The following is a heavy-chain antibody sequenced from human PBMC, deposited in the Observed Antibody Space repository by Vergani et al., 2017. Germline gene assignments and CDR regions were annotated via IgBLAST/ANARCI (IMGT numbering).Heavy chain of an antibody. CDR2: INPNSGGT. D-gene: IGHD6-19*01. CDR1: GYTLTGYY. CDR3: ARDSSKLRANSYYYYYYMDV. Sequence: QVQLVQSGAEVKKPGASVKVSCKASGYTLTGYYMHWVRQAPGQGLEWMGWINPNSGGTNYADSVKGRFTISRDNAKNSLYLQMNSLRAEDTAVYYCARDSSKLRANSYYYYYYMDVWGKGTTVTVSS. V-gene: IGHV1-2*02. J-gene: IGHJ6*03.